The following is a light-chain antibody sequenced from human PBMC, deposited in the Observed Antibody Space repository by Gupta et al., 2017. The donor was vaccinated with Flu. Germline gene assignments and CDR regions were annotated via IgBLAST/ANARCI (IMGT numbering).Light chain of an antibody. CDR2: GAS. CDR1: QSISSN. Sequence: ETVMTQSPATLSVSPWERATLSCRASQSISSNLAWYQQKRGQTPRLLIYGASTRATGIPARFSGSGSGTXFTPTIXSLQSEDFAVYYCQQDDNCPRTFGXGTKVDIK. CDR3: QQDDNCPRT. V-gene: IGKV3-15*01. J-gene: IGKJ1*01.